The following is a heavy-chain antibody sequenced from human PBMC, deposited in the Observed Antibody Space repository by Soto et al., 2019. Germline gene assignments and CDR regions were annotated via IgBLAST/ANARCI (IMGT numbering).Heavy chain of an antibody. CDR1: GFTLSTGW. D-gene: IGHD6-25*01. Sequence: PGGSLRLSCAAPGFTLSTGWMHWVRQSPGKGLQWVSRISSDGRSTNYAGSVEGRFTVSWDNARNTLYLKMTSLRVEDTAVYFCASGAAFRGQGILVTVS. CDR3: ASGAAF. CDR2: ISSDGRST. J-gene: IGHJ4*02. V-gene: IGHV3-74*01.